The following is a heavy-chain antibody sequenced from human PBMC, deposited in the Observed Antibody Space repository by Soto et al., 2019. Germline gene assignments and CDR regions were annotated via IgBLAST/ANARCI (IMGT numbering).Heavy chain of an antibody. Sequence: EVEMVESGGGLVQPGGSLRLSCAASRFTFSDQYIDWVRQAPGKGLEWVGRIANKAHSYNTEYAASVKGRFTISRDDSNNSVSLEMNSMKTEDTAFYHCTRGYSSVSIYAFDVWGQGTTVTVSS. CDR3: TRGYSSVSIYAFDV. CDR2: IANKAHSYNT. CDR1: RFTFSDQY. D-gene: IGHD3-10*01. V-gene: IGHV3-72*01. J-gene: IGHJ3*01.